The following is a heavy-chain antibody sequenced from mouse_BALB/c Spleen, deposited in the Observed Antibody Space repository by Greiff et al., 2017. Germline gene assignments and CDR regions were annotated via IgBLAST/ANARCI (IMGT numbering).Heavy chain of an antibody. V-gene: IGHV2-6-7*01. CDR1: GFSLTSYG. D-gene: IGHD2-1*01. CDR2: IWGDGST. Sequence: VKLLESGPGLVAPSQSLSITCTVSGFSLTSYGVNWVRQPPGKGLEWLGMIWGDGSTNYNSALKSRLSISKDNSKSQVFLKMNSLQTDDTARYYCARGDYGNYYAMDYWGQGTSVTVSS. J-gene: IGHJ4*01. CDR3: ARGDYGNYYAMDY.